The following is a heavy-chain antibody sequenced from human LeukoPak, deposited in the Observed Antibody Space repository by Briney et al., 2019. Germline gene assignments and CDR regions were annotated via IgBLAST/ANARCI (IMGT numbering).Heavy chain of an antibody. D-gene: IGHD6-13*01. CDR1: GGSISNYY. Sequence: AGTLSLTCTVSGGSISNYYWSWIRQAPGKGLEWIGYIYCSGSTYYNPSLKSRGTISLDTSKKQCSLKQISGTAAEAAVYYCARGHGDIRSSRYGDAFDIGGQGPMVTVSS. CDR3: ARGHGDIRSSRYGDAFDI. CDR2: IYCSGST. J-gene: IGHJ3*02. V-gene: IGHV4-59*08.